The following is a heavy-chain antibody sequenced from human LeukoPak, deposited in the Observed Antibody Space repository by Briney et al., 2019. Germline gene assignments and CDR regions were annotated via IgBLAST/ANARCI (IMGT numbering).Heavy chain of an antibody. CDR2: ISTSSDST. CDR3: ASGLYGGVFDN. Sequence: GGSLRLSCVLSGFTFSNYAMNWVRQAPGKGLEWVSDISTSSDSTYHIESVRGRFTISRDNSKNTLYLQMNSLRVDDTAVYYCASGLYGGVFDNWGQGTLVTVSS. D-gene: IGHD4/OR15-4a*01. CDR1: GFTFSNYA. V-gene: IGHV3-23*01. J-gene: IGHJ4*02.